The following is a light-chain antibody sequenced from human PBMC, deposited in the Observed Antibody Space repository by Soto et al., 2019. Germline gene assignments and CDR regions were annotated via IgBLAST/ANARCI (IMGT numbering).Light chain of an antibody. Sequence: ELVKPQSSATVSVSPGQRAPLSCRASQSVSDKLAWYQQRPGQAPRILTYCISNRAPDTPDRFSGSGSGTEFTITISSLQSEDSAVYYCQQYNIWPPWTFGQGTKVDIK. V-gene: IGKV3-15*01. CDR1: QSVSDK. CDR2: CIS. J-gene: IGKJ1*01. CDR3: QQYNIWPPWT.